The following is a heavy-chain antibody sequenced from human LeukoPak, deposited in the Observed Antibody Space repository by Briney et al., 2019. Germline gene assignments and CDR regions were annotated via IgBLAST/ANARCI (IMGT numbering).Heavy chain of an antibody. CDR1: GFTFSSYG. V-gene: IGHV3-30*18. D-gene: IGHD3-22*01. Sequence: GGSLRLSCAASGFTFSSYGMHWVRQAPGKGLEWVAVIPYDGSNKYYADSVKGRFTISRDNSKNTLYLQMNSLRAEDTAVYYCAKDPSEGYYYDSSGYYDYWGQGTLVTVSS. CDR3: AKDPSEGYYYDSSGYYDY. CDR2: IPYDGSNK. J-gene: IGHJ4*02.